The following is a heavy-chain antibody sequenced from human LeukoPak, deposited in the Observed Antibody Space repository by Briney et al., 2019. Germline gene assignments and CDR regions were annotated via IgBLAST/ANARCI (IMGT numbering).Heavy chain of an antibody. CDR3: ARGTVTTLFDY. J-gene: IGHJ4*02. V-gene: IGHV4-4*07. D-gene: IGHD4-17*01. CDR1: GGSISYYY. Sequence: PSETLSLTCFVTGGSISYYYWSWIRQPAGKGLEWIGRLYTSGSTDYNPSLKSRVTMSVDTSKNQFSLKLRSVTAADTAVYYCARGTVTTLFDYWGQGTRVTVSS. CDR2: LYTSGST.